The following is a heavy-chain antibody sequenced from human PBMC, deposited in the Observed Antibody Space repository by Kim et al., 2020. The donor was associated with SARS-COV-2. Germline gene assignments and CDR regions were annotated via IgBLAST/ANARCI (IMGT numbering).Heavy chain of an antibody. D-gene: IGHD3-3*01. CDR2: ISGSGDDT. Sequence: GGSLRLSCEVSGFIFSNYAMSWVRQAPGKGLEWFSIISGSGDDTHYADSVKGRFTVSRDNSKNTLHLQMNSLRADDTAVYYCARAPRVVTHYFNYWGQGTLVTVSS. CDR1: GFIFSNYA. CDR3: ARAPRVVTHYFNY. J-gene: IGHJ4*02. V-gene: IGHV3-23*01.